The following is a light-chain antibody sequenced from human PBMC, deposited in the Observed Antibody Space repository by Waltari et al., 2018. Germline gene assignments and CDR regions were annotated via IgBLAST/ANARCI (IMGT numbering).Light chain of an antibody. CDR1: RSDVGGYNY. J-gene: IGLJ2*01. V-gene: IGLV2-14*03. Sequence: QSALTQPASVSGSPGQSITISCTGTRSDVGGYNYVSCYQQHPGKAPKLIIFDVSNRPSGVSSRFSGSKSGNTASLTISGLQAQDEADYYCSSYISSDTLELFGGGTSLTVL. CDR2: DVS. CDR3: SSYISSDTLEL.